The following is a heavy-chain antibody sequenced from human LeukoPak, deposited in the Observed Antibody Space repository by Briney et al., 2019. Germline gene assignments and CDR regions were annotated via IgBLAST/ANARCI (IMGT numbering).Heavy chain of an antibody. V-gene: IGHV4-39*07. D-gene: IGHD5-18*01. CDR3: ARGLVRTAMVTLSWFDP. CDR2: IYYSGST. Sequence: SETLSLTCTVSGDSISSSSSYWGWIRQPPGEGLEWIGSIYYSGSTYCNTSLKSRVTISVDTSKNQFSLKLSSVTAADTAVYYCARGLVRTAMVTLSWFDPWGQGTLVTVSS. J-gene: IGHJ5*02. CDR1: GDSISSSSSY.